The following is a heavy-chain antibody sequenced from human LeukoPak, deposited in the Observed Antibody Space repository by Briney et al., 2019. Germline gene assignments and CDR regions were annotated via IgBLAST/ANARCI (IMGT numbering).Heavy chain of an antibody. V-gene: IGHV4-59*01. CDR1: GGSISSYC. CDR3: ASQAYYGSGSFDY. Sequence: SETLSLTCTVSGGSISSYCWSWIRQPPGKGLGWMGYIYYNGSINYNPSLRSRVTISVDTSKNQFSLKLSSVTAADTAVYYCASQAYYGSGSFDYWGQGTLVTVSS. CDR2: IYYNGSI. D-gene: IGHD3-10*01. J-gene: IGHJ4*02.